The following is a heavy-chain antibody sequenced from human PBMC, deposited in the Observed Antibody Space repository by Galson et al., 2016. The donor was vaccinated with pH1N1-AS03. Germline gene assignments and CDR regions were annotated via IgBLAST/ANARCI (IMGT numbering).Heavy chain of an antibody. D-gene: IGHD3-10*01. CDR1: GFSVRANA. J-gene: IGHJ3*01. Sequence: SLRLSCAASGFSVRANAMSWVRQAPGKGLEWVASLDGGGDGTHYAGAVRGRFTISRDTSENTVYLQMNSLRAEDTALYYCAKDVFGWAFDVWGQGTTVIVSS. CDR2: LDGGGDGT. CDR3: AKDVFGWAFDV. V-gene: IGHV3-23*01.